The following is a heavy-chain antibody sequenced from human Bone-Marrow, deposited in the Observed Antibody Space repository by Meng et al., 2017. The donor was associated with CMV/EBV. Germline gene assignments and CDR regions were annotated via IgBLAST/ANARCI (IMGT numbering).Heavy chain of an antibody. V-gene: IGHV3-23*03. D-gene: IGHD6-6*01. J-gene: IGHJ4*02. Sequence: ETLSLTCAASGFTFSSYAMSWVRQAPGKGLEWVSVIYSGGSSTYYADSVKGRFTISRDNSKNTLYLQMNSLRAEDTAVYYCAKDGDSSSPGVGYFDYWGQGTLVTVSS. CDR1: GFTFSSYA. CDR2: IYSGGSST. CDR3: AKDGDSSSPGVGYFDY.